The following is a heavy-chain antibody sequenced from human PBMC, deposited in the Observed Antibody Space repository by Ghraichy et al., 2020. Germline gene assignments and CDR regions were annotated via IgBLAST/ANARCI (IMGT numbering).Heavy chain of an antibody. CDR2: INSDGSST. J-gene: IGHJ4*02. CDR3: ARDSIDRGYYKPFDY. CDR1: GFTFSSYW. V-gene: IGHV3-74*01. D-gene: IGHD3-3*01. Sequence: GGSLRLSCAASGFTFSSYWMHWVRQAPGKGLVWVSRINSDGSSTSYADSVKGRFTISRDNAKNTLYLQMNSLRAEDTAVYYCARDSIDRGYYKPFDYWGQGTLVTVSS.